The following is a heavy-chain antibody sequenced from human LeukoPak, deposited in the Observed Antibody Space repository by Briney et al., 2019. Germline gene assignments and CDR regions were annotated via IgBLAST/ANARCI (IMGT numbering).Heavy chain of an antibody. Sequence: PGRSLRLSCAASGFTFSSYAMHWVHQAPGKGLEWVAVISYDGSNKYYADSVKGRFTISRDNSKNTLYLQMNSLRAEDTALYYCARDHCSSTSCYPNTAIDYWGQGTLVTVSS. D-gene: IGHD2-2*01. J-gene: IGHJ4*02. CDR1: GFTFSSYA. V-gene: IGHV3-30-3*01. CDR2: ISYDGSNK. CDR3: ARDHCSSTSCYPNTAIDY.